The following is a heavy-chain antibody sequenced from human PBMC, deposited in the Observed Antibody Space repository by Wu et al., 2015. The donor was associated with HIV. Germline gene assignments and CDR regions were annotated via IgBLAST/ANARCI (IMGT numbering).Heavy chain of an antibody. CDR3: ARDGDYDNWGRDGDLDI. CDR2: ISGYSGRT. V-gene: IGHV1-18*01. D-gene: IGHD3-9*01. J-gene: IGHJ4*02. CDR1: IYFRKIS. Sequence: LVQSGSGNKDAWDVSKGLLSGFRIYFRKISFSWVRQGPGQRLEWMGWISGYSGRTIYADKFKGRLTLTRDIGTYMVYMQLTSLTADDTAFYYCARDGDYDNWGRDGDLDIWGQGTLVTVSP.